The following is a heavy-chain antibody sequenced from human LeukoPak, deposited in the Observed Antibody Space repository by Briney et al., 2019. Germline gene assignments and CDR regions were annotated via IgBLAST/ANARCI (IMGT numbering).Heavy chain of an antibody. CDR1: AFTFSSYG. CDR3: EMHLRDSGSITGY. V-gene: IGHV3-33*08. J-gene: IGHJ4*02. Sequence: GGSLRLSCAASAFTFSSYGMHWLRQAPGKGPEWVAVIWYDGSNKYYADSVKGRFTISRDNSKNTLYLQMNSLRAEDTAVYYCEMHLRDSGSITGYWGQGTLVTVSS. D-gene: IGHD3-10*01. CDR2: IWYDGSNK.